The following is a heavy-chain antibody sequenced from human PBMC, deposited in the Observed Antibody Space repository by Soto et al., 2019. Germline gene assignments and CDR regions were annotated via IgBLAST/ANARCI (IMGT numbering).Heavy chain of an antibody. D-gene: IGHD2-15*01. Sequence: GGSLRLSCVVSGFTFSDSNMHWVRQASGKGLEWVGLIKSKTNSFATAYAASVKGRFTISRDDSKNTAYLQMNSLKTEDTAVYYCTASNLRGPNFYYYGMDVWGQGTTVPVAS. V-gene: IGHV3-73*01. CDR1: GFTFSDSN. CDR2: IKSKTNSFAT. CDR3: TASNLRGPNFYYYGMDV. J-gene: IGHJ6*02.